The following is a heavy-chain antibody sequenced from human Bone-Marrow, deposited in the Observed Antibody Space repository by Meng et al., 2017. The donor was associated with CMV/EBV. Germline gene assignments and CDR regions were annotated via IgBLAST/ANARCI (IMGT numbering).Heavy chain of an antibody. J-gene: IGHJ4*02. Sequence: SETLSLTCTVSRGSINSYSWNWIRQPPGKGLEWIGELNQSGNTNYNPSLKSRVTISLDTSRNQFSLKVNSVTAADTAVYYCARDSWTRSDFDYWGQGTLVTVSS. CDR1: RGSINSYS. D-gene: IGHD6-13*01. CDR3: ARDSWTRSDFDY. V-gene: IGHV4-34*01. CDR2: LNQSGNT.